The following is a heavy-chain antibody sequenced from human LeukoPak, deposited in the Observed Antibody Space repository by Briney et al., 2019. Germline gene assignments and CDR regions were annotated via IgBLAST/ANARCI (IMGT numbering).Heavy chain of an antibody. Sequence: GASVKVSCKASGGTFSSYAISWVRQAPGQGLEWMGGIIPIFGTANYAQKFQGRVTITADKSTSTAYMELSSLRSEDTAVYYCASYYYDSSGYYYVCAFDIWGQGTMVTVSS. CDR3: ASYYYDSSGYYYVCAFDI. J-gene: IGHJ3*02. D-gene: IGHD3-22*01. V-gene: IGHV1-69*06. CDR2: IIPIFGTA. CDR1: GGTFSSYA.